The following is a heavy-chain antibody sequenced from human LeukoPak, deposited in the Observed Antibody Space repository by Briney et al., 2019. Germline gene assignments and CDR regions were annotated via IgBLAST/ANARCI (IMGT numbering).Heavy chain of an antibody. V-gene: IGHV3-30*04. CDR3: ARDLNSLYGDYPLDY. Sequence: GGSLRLSCAASGFTFSSYAMHWVRQAPGKGLEWVAVISYDGSNKYYADSVKGRFTISRDNSKHTLYLQMNSLRAEDMAVYYCARDLNSLYGDYPLDYWGQGTLVTVSS. CDR1: GFTFSSYA. CDR2: ISYDGSNK. J-gene: IGHJ4*02. D-gene: IGHD4-17*01.